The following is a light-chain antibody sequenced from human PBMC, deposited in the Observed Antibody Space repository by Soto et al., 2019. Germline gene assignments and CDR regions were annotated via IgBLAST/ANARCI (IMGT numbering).Light chain of an antibody. J-gene: IGKJ5*01. CDR3: QQYGSSPGT. V-gene: IGKV3-20*01. Sequence: ELVLTQSPGTLSVSPGARVTLSCRASQSISINLAWYQHKPGQAPSLLIHGASSRATGIPDRFSGIVSGTDLLLTISRLQPEDGEVYEGQQYGSSPGTFGQGTRLEIK. CDR1: QSISIN. CDR2: GAS.